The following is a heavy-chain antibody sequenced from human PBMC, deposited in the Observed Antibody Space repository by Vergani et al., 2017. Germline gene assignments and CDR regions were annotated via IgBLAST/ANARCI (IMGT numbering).Heavy chain of an antibody. CDR2: IYTSGAT. Sequence: QVQLQESGPGLVKPSQILSLTCTVSGGSFSPGCQSLTWLRQSAGKGLEWIWRIYTSGATNYNPSLRSRAIMSVDASKKQFSRKLTSVTAADTAVYYCARDGGEYDKDALDVWGQGTKGTVTS. CDR3: ARDGGEYDKDALDV. D-gene: IGHD2-21*01. V-gene: IGHV4-61*02. J-gene: IGHJ3*01. CDR1: GGSFSPGCQS.